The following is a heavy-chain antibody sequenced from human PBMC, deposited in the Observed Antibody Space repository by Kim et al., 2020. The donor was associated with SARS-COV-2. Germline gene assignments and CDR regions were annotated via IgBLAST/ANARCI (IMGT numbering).Heavy chain of an antibody. CDR1: GYTFTGYY. CDR3: ARGRIAPGAYYGMDV. J-gene: IGHJ6*02. Sequence: ASVKVSCKASGYTFTGYYMHWVRQAPGQGLEWMGWINPNSGGTNYAQKFQGRVTMTRDTSISTAYMELSRLRSDDTAVYYCARGRIAPGAYYGMDVWGQGTTVTVSS. CDR2: INPNSGGT. D-gene: IGHD3-10*01. V-gene: IGHV1-2*02.